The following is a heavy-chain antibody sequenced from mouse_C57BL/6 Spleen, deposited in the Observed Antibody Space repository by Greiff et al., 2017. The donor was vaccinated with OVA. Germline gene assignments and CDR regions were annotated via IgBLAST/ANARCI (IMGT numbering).Heavy chain of an antibody. J-gene: IGHJ2*01. CDR3: ARTFYDGYLYYFDY. D-gene: IGHD2-3*01. V-gene: IGHV5-17*01. CDR1: GFTFSDYG. Sequence: EVQRVESGGGLVKPGGSLKLSCAASGFTFSDYGMHWVRQAPEKGLEWVAYISSGSSTIYYADTVKGRFTISRDNAKNTLFLQMTSLRSEDTAMYYCARTFYDGYLYYFDYWGQGTTLTVSS. CDR2: ISSGSSTI.